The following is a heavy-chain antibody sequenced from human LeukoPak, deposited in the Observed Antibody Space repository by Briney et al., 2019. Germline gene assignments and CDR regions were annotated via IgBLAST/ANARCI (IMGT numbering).Heavy chain of an antibody. CDR2: ISTSGGST. J-gene: IGHJ4*02. V-gene: IGHV3-23*01. CDR3: ARGFYGFETAYYFDY. D-gene: IGHD2-21*02. CDR1: GFTFGDYA. Sequence: PGRSLRLSCTASGFTFGDYAMSWFRQAPGKGLEWVSRISTSGGSTYYTDSVKGRFTISRDNSKNTLYLQMNSLRAEDTAIYYCARGFYGFETAYYFDYWGQGTLVTVSS.